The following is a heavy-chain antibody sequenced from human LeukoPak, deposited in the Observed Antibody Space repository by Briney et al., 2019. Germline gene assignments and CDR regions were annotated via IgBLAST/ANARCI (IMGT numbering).Heavy chain of an antibody. V-gene: IGHV4-39*07. J-gene: IGHJ5*02. Sequence: SETLSLTCTVSGGSISSSSYYWGWIRQPPGKGLEWIGSTYYSGSTYYDPSLKSRVTISVDTSKNQFSLKLSSVTAADTAVYYCARDRMVRGASNWFDPWGQGTLVTVSS. CDR3: ARDRMVRGASNWFDP. D-gene: IGHD3-10*01. CDR1: GGSISSSSYY. CDR2: TYYSGST.